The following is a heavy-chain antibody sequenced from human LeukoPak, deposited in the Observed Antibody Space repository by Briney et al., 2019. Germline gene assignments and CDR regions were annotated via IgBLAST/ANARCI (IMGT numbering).Heavy chain of an antibody. CDR3: ARHYDFWSGYPARGAFDI. CDR1: GGSISSYY. V-gene: IGHV4-4*09. J-gene: IGHJ3*02. D-gene: IGHD3-3*01. CDR2: IYTSGST. Sequence: SETLSLTCTVSGGSISSYYWSWIRQPPGKGLEWIGYIYTSGSTNYNPSLKSRVTISVDTSKNQLSLKLSSVTAADTAVYYCARHYDFWSGYPARGAFDIWGQGTMVTVSS.